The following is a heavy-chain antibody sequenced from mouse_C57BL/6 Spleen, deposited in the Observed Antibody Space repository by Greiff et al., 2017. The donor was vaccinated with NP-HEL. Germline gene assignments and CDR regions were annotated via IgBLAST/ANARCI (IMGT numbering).Heavy chain of an antibody. CDR2: ILPGSGST. V-gene: IGHV1-9*01. J-gene: IGHJ2*01. Sequence: VQLQQSGAELMKPGASVKLSCKATGYTFTGYWIEWVKQRPGHGLEWIGEILPGSGSTNYNEKFKGKATFTADTSSNAAYMQHRSRTTEESAIYYCARWVMTTYFDCWGQGTTLTVSS. D-gene: IGHD1-1*01. CDR3: ARWVMTTYFDC. CDR1: GYTFTGYW.